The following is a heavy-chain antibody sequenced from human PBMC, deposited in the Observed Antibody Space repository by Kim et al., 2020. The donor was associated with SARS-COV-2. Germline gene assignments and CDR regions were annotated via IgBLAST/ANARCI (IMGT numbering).Heavy chain of an antibody. CDR2: ISYDGSNK. CDR1: GFTFSSYA. Sequence: GGSLRLSCAASGFTFSSYAMHWVRQAPGKGLEWVAVISYDGSNKYYADSVKGRFTISRDNSKNTLYLQMNSLRAEDTAVYYCARDLGYCSGGSCPQNLYYYYGMDVWGQGTTVTVSS. D-gene: IGHD2-15*01. CDR3: ARDLGYCSGGSCPQNLYYYYGMDV. J-gene: IGHJ6*02. V-gene: IGHV3-30*04.